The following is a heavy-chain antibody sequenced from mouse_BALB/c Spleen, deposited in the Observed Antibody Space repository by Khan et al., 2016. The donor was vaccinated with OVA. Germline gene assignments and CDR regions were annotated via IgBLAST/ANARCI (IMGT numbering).Heavy chain of an antibody. CDR2: VSTGGSYT. D-gene: IGHD1-1*01. Sequence: EVKLVESGGDLVKPGGSLKLSCAVSGFTFSTYGMSWVRQAPDKRLEWVATVSTGGSYTYYPDSVKGRFTISRDNAKNTLYLQMSGLRSEDTAMFYGTRLAYYYDSEGFAYWGQGTLVTVSA. CDR3: TRLAYYYDSEGFAY. V-gene: IGHV5-6*01. J-gene: IGHJ3*01. CDR1: GFTFSTYG.